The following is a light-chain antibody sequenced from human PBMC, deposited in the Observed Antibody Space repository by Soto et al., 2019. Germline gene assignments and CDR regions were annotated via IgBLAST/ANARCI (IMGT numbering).Light chain of an antibody. CDR1: SSNIGSNS. V-gene: IGLV1-44*01. Sequence: QAVVTQSPSASGTPGQRVTISCSGSSSNIGSNSVNWYQQLPGTAPKLLMDGNNQRPSGVPDRFSGSKSGTSASLAISGLQSEDEADYYCAAWDGSLNAVVFGGGTKLTVL. CDR2: GNN. J-gene: IGLJ2*01. CDR3: AAWDGSLNAVV.